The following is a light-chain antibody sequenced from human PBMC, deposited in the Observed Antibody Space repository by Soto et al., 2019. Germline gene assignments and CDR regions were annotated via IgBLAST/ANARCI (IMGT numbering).Light chain of an antibody. CDR3: QQRSNWPQVT. Sequence: EIVLTQSPATLSLSPGERATLSCRASQSVSSYLAWYQQKPGQAPRLLIYEASNRATGIPARFSGSGSGTDFTLTIRTLEPEDFAVYYCQQRSNWPQVTFGQGTRLDIK. CDR1: QSVSSY. V-gene: IGKV3-11*01. J-gene: IGKJ5*01. CDR2: EAS.